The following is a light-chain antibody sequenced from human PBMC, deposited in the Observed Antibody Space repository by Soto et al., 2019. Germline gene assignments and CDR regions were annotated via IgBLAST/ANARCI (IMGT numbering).Light chain of an antibody. CDR1: XXDVGGYNY. V-gene: IGLV2-14*01. Sequence: QSVLTQPASVSGSPGQSITISCTGXXXDVGGYNYVSWYQQHPGKAPKLMIYEVSNRPSGVSNRFSGSKSGNTASLTISGLQAEDEADYYCSSYTSSSNVVFGGGTKVTVL. J-gene: IGLJ2*01. CDR3: SSYTSSSNVV. CDR2: EVS.